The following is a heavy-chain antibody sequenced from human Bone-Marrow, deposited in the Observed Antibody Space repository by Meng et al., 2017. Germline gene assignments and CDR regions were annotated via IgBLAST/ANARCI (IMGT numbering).Heavy chain of an antibody. Sequence: QVQLQQWGAGLLKPSVTLSLTCCVSGGSFSDYYWSWIRQPPGKGLEWIGEINHSGSTNYNPSLESRATISVDTSQNNLSLKLSSVTAADSAVYYCARGPTTMAHDFDYWGQGTLVTVSS. CDR2: INHSGST. D-gene: IGHD4-11*01. CDR3: ARGPTTMAHDFDY. J-gene: IGHJ4*02. V-gene: IGHV4-34*01. CDR1: GGSFSDYY.